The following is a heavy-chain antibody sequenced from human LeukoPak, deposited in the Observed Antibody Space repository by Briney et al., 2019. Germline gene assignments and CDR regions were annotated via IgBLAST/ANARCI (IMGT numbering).Heavy chain of an antibody. CDR2: IKPSGGST. CDR3: ARGYDFWSGYQRRFGWFDP. D-gene: IGHD3-3*01. Sequence: ASVKVSCKASGYTFTSYYMHWVRQAPGQGLEWMGIIKPSGGSTSYAQKFQGRVTMTRDTSTSTVYMELSSLRSDDTAVYYCARGYDFWSGYQRRFGWFDPWGQGTLVTVSS. J-gene: IGHJ5*02. CDR1: GYTFTSYY. V-gene: IGHV1-46*01.